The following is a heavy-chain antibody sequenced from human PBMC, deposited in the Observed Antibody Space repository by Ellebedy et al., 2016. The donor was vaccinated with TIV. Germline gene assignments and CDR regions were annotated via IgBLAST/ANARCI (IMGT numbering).Heavy chain of an antibody. V-gene: IGHV1-58*01. Sequence: SVKVSXKASGFTFTSSAVQWVRQARGQRLEWIGWIVVGSGNTNYAQKFQERVTITRDMSTSTAYMELSSLRSEDTAVYYCARRVGILAVGTIYYGMVVWGQGTSVIVS. CDR3: ARRVGILAVGTIYYGMVV. D-gene: IGHD6-13*01. CDR2: IVVGSGNT. CDR1: GFTFTSSA. J-gene: IGHJ6*02.